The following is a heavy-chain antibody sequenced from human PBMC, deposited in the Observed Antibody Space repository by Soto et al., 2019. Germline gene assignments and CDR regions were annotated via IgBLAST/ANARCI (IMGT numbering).Heavy chain of an antibody. CDR2: VSPNNGDT. V-gene: IGHV1-18*04. CDR3: SRFGAYGSH. CDR1: GYIFTSYG. J-gene: IGHJ4*02. Sequence: QVPLVQSGPEVQKPGASVRVSCKTSGYIFTSYGISWVRQAPGQGLEWMGRVSPNNGDTYYAQKFQGRVTMTTDTSTNTVYMDLTSLTSDDTAIYFCSRFGAYGSHWGQGTLVTVSS. D-gene: IGHD3-10*01.